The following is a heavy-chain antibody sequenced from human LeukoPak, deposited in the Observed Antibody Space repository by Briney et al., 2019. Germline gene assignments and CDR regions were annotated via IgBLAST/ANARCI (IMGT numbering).Heavy chain of an antibody. J-gene: IGHJ4*02. CDR3: ARTTRDGYNYRGFDY. CDR1: GFSLSTSGMR. V-gene: IGHV2-70*04. Sequence: SGPALVKPTQTLTLTCTLSGFSLSTSGMRVSWIRQPPGKALEWLARIDWDDDKLYSTSLETRLTISKDTSKNQVVLTMTNMDPVDTATYYCARTTRDGYNYRGFDYWGQGTLVTVSS. D-gene: IGHD5-24*01. CDR2: IDWDDDK.